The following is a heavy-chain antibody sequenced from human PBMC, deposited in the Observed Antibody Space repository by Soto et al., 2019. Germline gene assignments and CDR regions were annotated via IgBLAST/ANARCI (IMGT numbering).Heavy chain of an antibody. Sequence: QVQLVESGGGMVQPGRSLRLSCAASGFTFSTYAMHWVRQAPGKGLEWVAFISNDGIHKYYPDSVKGRFTISRDSSRNTLYLQMDSLRPEDTAAYYCARDRPLAVTGSYHGLDVWGQGTTVTVS. CDR3: ARDRPLAVTGSYHGLDV. D-gene: IGHD6-19*01. J-gene: IGHJ6*02. CDR2: ISNDGIHK. V-gene: IGHV3-30-3*01. CDR1: GFTFSTYA.